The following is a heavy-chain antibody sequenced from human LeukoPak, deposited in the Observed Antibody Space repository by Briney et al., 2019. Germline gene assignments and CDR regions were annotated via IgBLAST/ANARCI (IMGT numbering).Heavy chain of an antibody. CDR1: GYTFTSYG. CDR3: SREFPFCGADCFSGVFDI. D-gene: IGHD2-21*02. V-gene: IGHV1-18*01. Sequence: ASVKVSCKASGYTFTSYGISWVRQAPGQGLEWMGWISAYNGNTNYAQKLQGRVTMTTDTSTTTAYMEPRSLRSDDTAVYYCSREFPFCGADCFSGVFDIWGQGTMVTVS. J-gene: IGHJ3*02. CDR2: ISAYNGNT.